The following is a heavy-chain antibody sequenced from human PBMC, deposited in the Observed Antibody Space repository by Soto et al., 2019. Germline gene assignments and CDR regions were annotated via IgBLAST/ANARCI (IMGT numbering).Heavy chain of an antibody. Sequence: SVKVSCKASGGTFSSYAISWVRQAPGQGLEWMGGIIPIFGTANYAQKFQGRVTITADESTSTAYMELSSLRSEDTAVYYCARDFPGIAVAGPDRPMTANYGMDVWGKGTTVTLAS. V-gene: IGHV1-69*13. CDR2: IIPIFGTA. CDR3: ARDFPGIAVAGPDRPMTANYGMDV. J-gene: IGHJ6*04. D-gene: IGHD6-19*01. CDR1: GGTFSSYA.